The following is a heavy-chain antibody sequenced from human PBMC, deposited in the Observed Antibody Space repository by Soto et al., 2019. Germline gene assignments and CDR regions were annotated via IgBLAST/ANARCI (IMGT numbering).Heavy chain of an antibody. J-gene: IGHJ4*02. CDR2: IYSGGDT. CDR3: ARVLWQQLVLGPLYYFDY. D-gene: IGHD6-13*01. CDR1: GFTASSIY. V-gene: IGHV3-66*01. Sequence: GGSLRLSCAASGFTASSIYMSWVRQAPGKGLQWVSVIYSGGDTYYADSVKGRFTISRDNSKNTLYLQMNSLRAEDTAVYYCARVLWQQLVLGPLYYFDYWGQGTLVTVSS.